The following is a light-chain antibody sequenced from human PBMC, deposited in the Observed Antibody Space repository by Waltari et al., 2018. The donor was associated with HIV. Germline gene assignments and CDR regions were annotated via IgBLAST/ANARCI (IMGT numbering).Light chain of an antibody. CDR3: SSYTSSSTLV. Sequence: QSALTQPASMSGSPGQSITITCTGTSSDVGGYNYVSWYQQYAGKAPKLMIYDVSNRPSGVSNRFSGSKSGNTASLTISGLQAEDEADYYCSSYTSSSTLVFGGGTKLTVL. J-gene: IGLJ2*01. CDR1: SSDVGGYNY. CDR2: DVS. V-gene: IGLV2-14*01.